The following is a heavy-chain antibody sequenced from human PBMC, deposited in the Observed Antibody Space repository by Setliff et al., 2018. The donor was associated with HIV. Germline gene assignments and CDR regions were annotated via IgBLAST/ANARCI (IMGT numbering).Heavy chain of an antibody. J-gene: IGHJ4*02. Sequence: GGSLRLSCKASGFTFSDFYMTWIRQAPGKGLEWVSDINSSSNYTTYADSVKGRFTVSRDSAKNTLYLQMNSLRVEDTAVYYCVKWNYPNSWGQGTLVTVSS. CDR3: VKWNYPNS. V-gene: IGHV3-11*06. D-gene: IGHD1-7*01. CDR2: INSSSNYT. CDR1: GFTFSDFY.